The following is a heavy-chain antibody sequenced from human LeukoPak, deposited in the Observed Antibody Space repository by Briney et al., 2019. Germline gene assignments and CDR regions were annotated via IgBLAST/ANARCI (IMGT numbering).Heavy chain of an antibody. V-gene: IGHV3-7*01. Sequence: PGGSLRLSCAASGFTFSSSWMSWVRQAPGKGLEWVAHIKQDGSDKYYLDSVRGRFTISRDKAKNSLYLQMNSLRDEDTAVYYCARGHDLAKRSVDYWGQGTLVTVSS. CDR2: IKQDGSDK. J-gene: IGHJ4*02. CDR1: GFTFSSSW. D-gene: IGHD1-1*01. CDR3: ARGHDLAKRSVDY.